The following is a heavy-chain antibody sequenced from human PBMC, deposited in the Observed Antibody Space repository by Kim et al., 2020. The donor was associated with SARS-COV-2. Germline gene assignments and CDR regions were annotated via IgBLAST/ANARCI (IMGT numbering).Heavy chain of an antibody. Sequence: ASVKVSCKASGYTFTSYAMHWVRQAPGQRLEWMGWINAGNGNTKYSQKFQGRVTITRDTSASTAYMELSSLRSEDTAVYYCARDLRVTKNSPSDRSLWFGALSHPYYYYGMDVWGQGTTVTVSS. J-gene: IGHJ6*02. CDR1: GYTFTSYA. CDR3: ARDLRVTKNSPSDRSLWFGALSHPYYYYGMDV. D-gene: IGHD3-10*01. V-gene: IGHV1-3*01. CDR2: INAGNGNT.